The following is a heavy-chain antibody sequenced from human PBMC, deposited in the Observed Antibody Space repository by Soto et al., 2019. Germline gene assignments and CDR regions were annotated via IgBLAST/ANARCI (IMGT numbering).Heavy chain of an antibody. D-gene: IGHD3-16*01. J-gene: IGHJ3*02. V-gene: IGHV4-34*01. CDR2: INHSGST. CDR3: ARILRRFRGAAGTYAFDI. CDR1: GGSFSGYY. Sequence: SETLSLTCAVYGGSFSGYYWSWIRQPPGKGLEWIGEINHSGSTNYNPSLKSRVTISVDTSKNQFSLKLSSVTAADTAVYYCARILRRFRGAAGTYAFDIWGQGTMVTVSS.